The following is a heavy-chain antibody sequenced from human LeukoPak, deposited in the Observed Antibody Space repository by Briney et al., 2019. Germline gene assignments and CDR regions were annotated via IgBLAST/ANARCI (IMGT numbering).Heavy chain of an antibody. Sequence: SETLSLTCTVSGGSISSSSYYWGWIRQPPGKRLEWIGRIYTSGSTNYNPSLKSRVTMSVDTSKNQFSLKLSSVTAADTAVYYCAREGGSSSNAPFDYWGQGTLVTVSS. CDR3: AREGGSSSNAPFDY. D-gene: IGHD6-6*01. CDR2: IYTSGST. CDR1: GGSISSSSYY. J-gene: IGHJ4*02. V-gene: IGHV4-39*07.